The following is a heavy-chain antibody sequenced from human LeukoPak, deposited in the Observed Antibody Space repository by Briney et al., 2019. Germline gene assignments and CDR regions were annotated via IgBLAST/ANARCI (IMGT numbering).Heavy chain of an antibody. CDR2: IYYSGIT. CDR3: AGAERGEGRPHAFDI. V-gene: IGHV4-59*01. Sequence: PSETLSLTCTVSAGSISSYYWNWIRQPPGKGLEWIGYIYYSGITNYNPSLKSRVTISVGTSKSQFSLTLTSVTAADTALYYCAGAERGEGRPHAFDIGGKGTMVTVSS. J-gene: IGHJ3*02. CDR1: AGSISSYY. D-gene: IGHD3-16*01.